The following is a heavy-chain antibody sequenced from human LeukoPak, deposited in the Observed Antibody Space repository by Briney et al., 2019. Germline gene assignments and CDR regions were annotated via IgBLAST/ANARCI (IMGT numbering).Heavy chain of an antibody. D-gene: IGHD3-10*01. CDR2: IDHTGST. CDR3: ARGGYYGSGNDFRFDP. V-gene: IGHV4-34*01. Sequence: SETLSLTCAVYGASFTEYYWSWIRQPPGKGLEWIGEIDHTGSTNYNPSLKSRVTISVETSKNQFSLKLKSVTAADTAVYYCARGGYYGSGNDFRFDPWGQGTLVTVSS. CDR1: GASFTEYY. J-gene: IGHJ5*02.